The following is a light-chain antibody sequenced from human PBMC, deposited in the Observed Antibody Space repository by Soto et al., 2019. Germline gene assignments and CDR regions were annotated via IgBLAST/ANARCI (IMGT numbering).Light chain of an antibody. J-gene: IGKJ1*01. CDR1: QSIASF. Sequence: LQMTQSPSSLSASIGDRVTIICRASQSIASFLNWYQQKPGKAPKLLIYAASSLQSGVPSRFSGSGSGTDFTLTISSLQPEDFATYYCQQSYSTLSWTFGQGTKVEIK. CDR3: QQSYSTLSWT. CDR2: AAS. V-gene: IGKV1-39*01.